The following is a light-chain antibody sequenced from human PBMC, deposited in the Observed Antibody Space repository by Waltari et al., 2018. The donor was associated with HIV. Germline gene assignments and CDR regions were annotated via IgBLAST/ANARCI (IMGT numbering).Light chain of an antibody. V-gene: IGLV2-11*01. CDR3: CSYAGTYTLK. Sequence: QSALTQPRSVSASPGQSVTISCTGTSSDVGAYDFVSWYQLLPGEAPKVMIYDVTKRPAGVPGRFSGSTSANTASLTISGLQAEDEAEYYCCSYAGTYTLKFGGGTKLTV. CDR1: SSDVGAYDF. J-gene: IGLJ2*01. CDR2: DVT.